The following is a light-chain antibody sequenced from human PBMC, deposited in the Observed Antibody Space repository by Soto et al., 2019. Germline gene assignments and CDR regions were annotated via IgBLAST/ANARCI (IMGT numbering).Light chain of an antibody. V-gene: IGKV3-11*01. CDR1: QCIAIY. J-gene: IGKJ1*01. Sequence: IVLTQSPATLSFSPGERATLSCRAGQCIAIYLAWYQQKSGQSPRLLIYDTFNRAPGIPDRFSGSGSGTDFTLTISSLEPEDFAVYYCQQRATWPWTFGQGTTVEIK. CDR2: DTF. CDR3: QQRATWPWT.